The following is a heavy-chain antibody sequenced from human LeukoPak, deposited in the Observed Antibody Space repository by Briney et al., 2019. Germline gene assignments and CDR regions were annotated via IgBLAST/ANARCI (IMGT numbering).Heavy chain of an antibody. CDR2: IHYSGST. Sequence: SETLSLTCSVSDDSITMYYWTWIRQPPGKGLEWIGYIHYSGSTNYNPSLKSRVTISVDTSKNQFSLKLSSVTAADTAVYYCSGSYVYYYYYYMDVWGKGTTVTISS. CDR3: SGSYVYYYYYYMDV. J-gene: IGHJ6*03. V-gene: IGHV4-59*01. CDR1: DDSITMYY. D-gene: IGHD1-26*01.